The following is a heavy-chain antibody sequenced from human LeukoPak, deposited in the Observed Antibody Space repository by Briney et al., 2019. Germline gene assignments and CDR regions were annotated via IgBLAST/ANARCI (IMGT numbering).Heavy chain of an antibody. Sequence: GASVKVSCKASGYTFTSYGISWVRQAPGQGLEWMGGIIPIFGTANYAQKFQGRVTIATDESTSTAYMELSSLRSEDTAVYYCARSYYDFWSGYLSIGSWFDPWGQGTLVTVSS. V-gene: IGHV1-69*05. CDR2: IIPIFGTA. J-gene: IGHJ5*02. CDR1: GYTFTSYG. CDR3: ARSYYDFWSGYLSIGSWFDP. D-gene: IGHD3-3*01.